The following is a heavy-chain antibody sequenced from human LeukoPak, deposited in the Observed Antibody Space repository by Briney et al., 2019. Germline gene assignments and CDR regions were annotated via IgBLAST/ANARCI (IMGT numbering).Heavy chain of an antibody. CDR1: GGSISSSTYY. D-gene: IGHD1-26*01. Sequence: PSETLSLTCTVSGGSISSSTYYWGWIRQPPGKGLQLIGIIYYTGTTSYNPSLKSRVTISIDTSKNQFSLNLNSVTAADTAVYYCVRDSGATWGRDAFDIWGQGTMLTVSS. CDR3: VRDSGATWGRDAFDI. CDR2: IYYTGTT. V-gene: IGHV4-39*07. J-gene: IGHJ3*02.